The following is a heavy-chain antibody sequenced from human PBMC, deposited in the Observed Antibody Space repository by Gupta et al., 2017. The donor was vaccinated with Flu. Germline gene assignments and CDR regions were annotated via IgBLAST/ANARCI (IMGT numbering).Heavy chain of an antibody. V-gene: IGHV3-33*03. CDR3: AKSLYCSGGACYSPADH. Sequence: QVQLVESGGGVVQPGGSLRLSCAASGFTFSSYGMNWVRQAPGKGLEWVAVIWYDENYKYYAASLKGRFTISRDNSKDTVYLQMNSLRAEDTAVYYCAKSLYCSGGACYSPADHWGQGTQVTVSS. CDR1: GFTFSSYG. J-gene: IGHJ4*02. CDR2: IWYDENYK. D-gene: IGHD2-15*01.